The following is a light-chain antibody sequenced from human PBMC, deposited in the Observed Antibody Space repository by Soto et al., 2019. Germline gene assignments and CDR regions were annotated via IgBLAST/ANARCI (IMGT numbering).Light chain of an antibody. J-gene: IGKJ5*01. Sequence: EIVLTQSPGTLSLSPGERATLSCRASQSVSSSYLAWYQQKPGQAPRLLIYGASSRATGIPDRFSGSGSGKDFTVTISRLETEDFAVYYCQQYGSSLVTFGQGTRLEIK. V-gene: IGKV3-20*01. CDR2: GAS. CDR3: QQYGSSLVT. CDR1: QSVSSSY.